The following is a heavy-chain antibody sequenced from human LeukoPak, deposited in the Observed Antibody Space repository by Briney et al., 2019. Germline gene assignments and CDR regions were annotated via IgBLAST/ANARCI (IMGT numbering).Heavy chain of an antibody. CDR2: ISSSSSYI. D-gene: IGHD3-16*01. CDR1: GFTFSSYW. Sequence: PGGSLRLSCTASGFTFSSYWMSWVRQAPGKGLEWVSSISSSSSYIYYADSVKGRFTISRDNAKNSLYLQMNSLRAEDTAVYYCARGSWVDYWGQGTLVTVSS. V-gene: IGHV3-21*01. J-gene: IGHJ4*02. CDR3: ARGSWVDY.